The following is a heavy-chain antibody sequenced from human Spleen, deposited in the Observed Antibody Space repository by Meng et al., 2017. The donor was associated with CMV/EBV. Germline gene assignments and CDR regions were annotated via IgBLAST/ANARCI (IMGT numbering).Heavy chain of an antibody. D-gene: IGHD1-1*01. CDR3: AREGTGTTGEYYFDY. CDR2: ISYDGSNK. CDR1: GFTFSSYA. V-gene: IGHV3-30*04. Sequence: GGSLRLSCAASGFTFSSYAMHWVRQAPGKGLEWVAVISYDGSNKYYADSVKGRFTISRDNSKNTLHLQMNSLRPEDTAVYYCAREGTGTTGEYYFDYWGQGTLVTVSS. J-gene: IGHJ4*02.